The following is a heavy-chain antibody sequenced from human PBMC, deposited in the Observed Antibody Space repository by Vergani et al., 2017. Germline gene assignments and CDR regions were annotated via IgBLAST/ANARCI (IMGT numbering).Heavy chain of an antibody. CDR2: IGYDGNKK. D-gene: IGHD1-7*01. CDR3: VRDGPELFLH. V-gene: IGHV3-30*02. Sequence: QVQLVESGGGVVQPGGSLRLSCVASGFSFSGYGMHWVRQAPGKGLEWLAFIGYDGNKKYYADSVKGRFTISRDNSRNVLSLQMNSLRVEDTAVYYCVRDGPELFLHWGQGTLVAVSS. CDR1: GFSFSGYG. J-gene: IGHJ4*02.